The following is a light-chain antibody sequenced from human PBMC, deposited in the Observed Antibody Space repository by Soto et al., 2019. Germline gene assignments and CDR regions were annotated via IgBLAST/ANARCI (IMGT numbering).Light chain of an antibody. J-gene: IGLJ1*01. CDR3: SSYAGNYVYV. V-gene: IGLV2-8*01. CDR2: DVT. CDR1: NNDIGGYNY. Sequence: QSALTQPPSASGSPGQSVTISCTGTNNDIGGYNYVSWYQRHAGKGPKLIIYDVTERPSGVPDRFSASKSGNTASLTISGLQTEDEGDYYCSSYAGNYVYVFGSGTKVTVL.